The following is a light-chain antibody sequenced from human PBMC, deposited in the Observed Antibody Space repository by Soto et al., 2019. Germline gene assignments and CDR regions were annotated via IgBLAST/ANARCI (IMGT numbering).Light chain of an antibody. CDR2: GAV. Sequence: IQMTQSPPSLSASVGDRVTISCRASQGIGNALGWYQQKPGKPPKVLIYGAVILQSGVPSRFSGSGSGTDFTLTISSLQPEDFATYYCQRDYNNIRTFGQGTKVDIK. J-gene: IGKJ1*01. CDR3: QRDYNNIRT. V-gene: IGKV1-6*01. CDR1: QGIGNA.